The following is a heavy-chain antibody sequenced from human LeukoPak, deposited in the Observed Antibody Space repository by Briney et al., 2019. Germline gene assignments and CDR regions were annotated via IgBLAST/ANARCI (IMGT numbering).Heavy chain of an antibody. CDR2: IIPILGIA. Sequence: GASVKVSCKASGGTFSSYTINWVRQAPGHGLEWTGRIIPILGIANYAQKFQGRVTITADKSTSTAYMELSSLRSEDTAVCYCAREVEYCSSTSCSTGVYYFDYWGQGTLVTVSS. V-gene: IGHV1-69*04. D-gene: IGHD2-2*01. J-gene: IGHJ4*02. CDR1: GGTFSSYT. CDR3: AREVEYCSSTSCSTGVYYFDY.